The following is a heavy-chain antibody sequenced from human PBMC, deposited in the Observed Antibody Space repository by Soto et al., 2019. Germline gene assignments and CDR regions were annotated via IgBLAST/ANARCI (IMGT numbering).Heavy chain of an antibody. V-gene: IGHV3-33*01. D-gene: IGHD3-22*01. CDR2: IWYDGSNK. CDR3: TSQLPAALFYDSSGYYYRNY. J-gene: IGHJ4*02. Sequence: GGSLRLSCAASGFTFSSYGMHWVRQAPGKGLEWVAVIWYDGSNKYYADSVKGRFTISRDNSKNTLYLQMNSLKTEDTAVYYCTSQLPAALFYDSSGYYYRNYSGQGTLVTGSS. CDR1: GFTFSSYG.